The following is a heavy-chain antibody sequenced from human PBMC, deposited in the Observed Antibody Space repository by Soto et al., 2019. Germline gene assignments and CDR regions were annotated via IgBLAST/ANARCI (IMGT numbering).Heavy chain of an antibody. CDR2: IYYSGST. J-gene: IGHJ6*02. CDR1: GGSISSYY. D-gene: IGHD4-4*01. CDR3: AVMTTVTTDYGMDV. Sequence: SETLSLTCTVSGGSISSYYCSWIRQPPGKGLEWIGYIYYSGSTNYNPSLKSRVTISVDTSKNQFSLKLSSVTAADTAVYYCAVMTTVTTDYGMDVWGQGTTVTVSS. V-gene: IGHV4-59*01.